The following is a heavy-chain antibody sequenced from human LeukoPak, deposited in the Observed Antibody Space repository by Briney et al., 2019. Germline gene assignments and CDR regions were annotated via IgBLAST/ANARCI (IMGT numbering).Heavy chain of an antibody. CDR2: IYYSGST. Sequence: SETLSLTCTVSGGSISSSSYYWGWIRQPPGKGLEWIGSIYYSGSTYYNPSLKSRVTISVDTSKNQFSLKLSSVTAADTAVYYCARHSGYGGKVGSSFDYWGQGTLVTVSS. V-gene: IGHV4-39*01. CDR1: GGSISSSSYY. CDR3: ARHSGYGGKVGSSFDY. J-gene: IGHJ4*02. D-gene: IGHD4-23*01.